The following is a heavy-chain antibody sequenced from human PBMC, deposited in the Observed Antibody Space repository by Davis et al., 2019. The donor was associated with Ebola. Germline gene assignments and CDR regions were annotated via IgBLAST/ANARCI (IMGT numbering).Heavy chain of an antibody. CDR3: ARDTPTVTISRNYYYYGMDV. D-gene: IGHD4-17*01. CDR1: GGTFSSYA. CDR2: INAGNGNT. J-gene: IGHJ6*02. V-gene: IGHV1-18*01. Sequence: ASVKVSCKASGGTFSSYAISWVRQAPGQGLEWMGWINAGNGNTKYSQKFQGRVTMTRDTSISTAYMELSRLRSDDTAVYYCARDTPTVTISRNYYYYGMDVWGQGTTVTVSS.